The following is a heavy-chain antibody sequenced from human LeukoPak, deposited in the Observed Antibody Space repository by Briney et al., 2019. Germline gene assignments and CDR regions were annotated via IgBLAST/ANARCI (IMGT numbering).Heavy chain of an antibody. J-gene: IGHJ4*02. Sequence: KPSETLSLTCTVSGYSISSGYYWTWIRQPPGKELAWIGTISHSGTTYYNPSLKSRVTISVDTSKNQFSLKLSSVTAADTAVYYCARTRYYYNSRSYGAPYYFDYWGQGTLVTVSS. CDR2: ISHSGTT. V-gene: IGHV4-38-2*02. CDR3: ARTRYYYNSRSYGAPYYFDY. CDR1: GYSISSGYY. D-gene: IGHD3-10*01.